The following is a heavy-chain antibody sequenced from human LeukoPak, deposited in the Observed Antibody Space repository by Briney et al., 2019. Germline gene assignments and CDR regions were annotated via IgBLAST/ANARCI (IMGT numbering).Heavy chain of an antibody. D-gene: IGHD2-15*01. V-gene: IGHV3-11*01. CDR1: GFTFSDYN. Sequence: GGSLRLSCAASGFTFSDYNMRWIRQAPGKGLEWVSSISRSGSTKYYADSVKGRLTISRDNAKNSLFLQMNSLRAEDTAVYYCARVLRYCSGGNCYSGGLGYMDVWGKGTTVTISS. J-gene: IGHJ6*03. CDR2: ISRSGSTK. CDR3: ARVLRYCSGGNCYSGGLGYMDV.